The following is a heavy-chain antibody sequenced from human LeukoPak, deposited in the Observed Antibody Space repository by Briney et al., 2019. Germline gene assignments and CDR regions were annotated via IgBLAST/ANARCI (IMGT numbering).Heavy chain of an antibody. CDR1: GYTFTGYY. D-gene: IGHD2-2*01. V-gene: IGHV1-2*02. J-gene: IGHJ5*02. CDR2: INPNSGGT. CDR3: ARDASDIVVVPAAGNWFDP. Sequence: ASVRVSCTASGYTFTGYYMHWVRQAPGQGLEWLGWINPNSGGTNYAQKFQGRVTMTRDTSISTAYMELSRLRSDDTAVYYCARDASDIVVVPAAGNWFDPWGQGTLVTVSS.